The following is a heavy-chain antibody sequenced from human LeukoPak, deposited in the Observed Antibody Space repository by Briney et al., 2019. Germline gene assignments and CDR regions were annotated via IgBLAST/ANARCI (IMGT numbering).Heavy chain of an antibody. J-gene: IGHJ4*02. D-gene: IGHD2-15*01. Sequence: GTLRLSCAASGVTLSKAWMSWVRQAPGKGPEWVGRVKSKVYGGTADYAAPVKGRLTISRDDSKDTLYLQMNSLRAEDTAVYYCARRGDIVDDYWGQGTLVTVSS. CDR3: ARRGDIVDDY. CDR2: VKSKVYGGTA. CDR1: GVTLSKAW. V-gene: IGHV3-15*01.